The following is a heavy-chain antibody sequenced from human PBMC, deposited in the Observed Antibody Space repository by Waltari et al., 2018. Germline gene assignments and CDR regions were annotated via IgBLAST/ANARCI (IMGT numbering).Heavy chain of an antibody. CDR2: IYHSGST. Sequence: VQLVESGGGLVKPGGSLRLSCAASGFTFSSYSMNWIRQPPGKGLEWIGSIYHSGSTYYNPSLKSRVTISVDTSKNQFSLKLSSVTAADTAVYYCARLGSGWCFDYWGQGTLVTVSS. V-gene: IGHV4-38-2*01. CDR3: ARLGSGWCFDY. CDR1: GFTFSSYS. J-gene: IGHJ4*02. D-gene: IGHD6-19*01.